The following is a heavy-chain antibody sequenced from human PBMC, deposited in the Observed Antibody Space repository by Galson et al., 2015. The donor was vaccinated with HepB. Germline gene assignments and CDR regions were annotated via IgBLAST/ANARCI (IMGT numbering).Heavy chain of an antibody. CDR2: IIPILGIA. CDR1: GGTFSSYT. V-gene: IGHV1-69*02. CDR3: ARGPPEAYYDFWSGYFDY. Sequence: SVKVSCKASGGTFSSYTISWVRQAPGQGLEWMGRIIPILGIANYAQKFQGRVTITADKSTSTAYMELSSLRSEDTAVYYCARGPPEAYYDFWSGYFDYWGQGTLVTVTS. D-gene: IGHD3-3*01. J-gene: IGHJ4*02.